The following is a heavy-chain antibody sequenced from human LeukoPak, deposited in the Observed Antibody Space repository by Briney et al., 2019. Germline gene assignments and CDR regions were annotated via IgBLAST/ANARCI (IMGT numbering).Heavy chain of an antibody. D-gene: IGHD3-3*01. CDR3: AKGYDFWSGYSS. CDR1: GFTFSSYA. J-gene: IGHJ5*02. V-gene: IGHV3-23*01. CDR2: ISGSGGST. Sequence: PGGSLRLSCAASGFTFSSYAMSWVRQAPGKGLEWVSTISGSGGSTYYADSVKGRFTISRDNSKNTLYLQMNSLRAEDTAVYYCAKGYDFWSGYSSWGQGTLVTVSS.